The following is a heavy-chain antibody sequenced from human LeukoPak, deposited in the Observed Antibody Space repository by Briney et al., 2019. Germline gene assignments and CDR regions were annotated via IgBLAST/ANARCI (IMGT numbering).Heavy chain of an antibody. CDR2: ISDNGDST. CDR3: GKENIGSHRYYFDY. D-gene: IGHD3-16*02. J-gene: IGHJ4*02. V-gene: IGHV3-23*01. Sequence: PGGSLRLSCAAAGFTFNNYAMGWVRQAPGKGLEWVSSISDNGDSTYYADSVKGRFTISRDNSKNTLYLQMNSLRAEDTAIFYCGKENIGSHRYYFDYWGQGTLVTVSS. CDR1: GFTFNNYA.